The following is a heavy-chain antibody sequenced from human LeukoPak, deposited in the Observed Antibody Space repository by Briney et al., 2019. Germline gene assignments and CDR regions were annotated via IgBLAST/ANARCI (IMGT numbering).Heavy chain of an antibody. D-gene: IGHD3-3*01. CDR2: IYSGGST. V-gene: IGHV3-53*01. J-gene: IGHJ6*02. CDR1: GFTFSSYW. Sequence: GGSLRLSCAASGFTFSSYWMSWVRQVPGKGLEWVSVIYSGGSTYYADSVKGRSTISRDNSKNTLYLQMNSLRAEDTAVYYCARNRRKRVLGVTIFGVVFYGMDVWGQGTTVTVSS. CDR3: ARNRRKRVLGVTIFGVVFYGMDV.